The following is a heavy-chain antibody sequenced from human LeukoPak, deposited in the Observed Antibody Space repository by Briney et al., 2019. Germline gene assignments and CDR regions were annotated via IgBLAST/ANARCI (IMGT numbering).Heavy chain of an antibody. CDR1: GGSISSGSYY. J-gene: IGHJ4*02. CDR3: ARDLSIGYSDY. CDR2: ISDSGST. D-gene: IGHD3-22*01. Sequence: SQTLSLTCTVSGGSISSGSYYWSWIRQPPGKGLEWIGYISDSGSTNYNPSLKSRVTISVDTSRYQLSLRLSSVTAADTATYYCARDLSIGYSDYWGQGTLVTVSS. V-gene: IGHV4-61*01.